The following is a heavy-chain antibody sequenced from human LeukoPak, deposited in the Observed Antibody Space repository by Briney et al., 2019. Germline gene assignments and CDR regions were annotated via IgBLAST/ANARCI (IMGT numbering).Heavy chain of an antibody. J-gene: IGHJ4*02. V-gene: IGHV1-69*05. D-gene: IGHD3-22*01. CDR2: IIPVFGTP. Sequence: SVKVSCKVSGGTFSNYVISWVRQAPGQGLEWMRGIIPVFGTPNYAQKFRDRVTITTDESTSTAHMEMSSLRSEDTAVYYCARSHSPAYYAPFDYWGQGTLVTVSS. CDR1: GGTFSNYV. CDR3: ARSHSPAYYAPFDY.